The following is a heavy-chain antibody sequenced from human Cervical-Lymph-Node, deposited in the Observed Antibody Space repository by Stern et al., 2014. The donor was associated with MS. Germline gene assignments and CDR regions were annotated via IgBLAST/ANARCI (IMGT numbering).Heavy chain of an antibody. CDR2: IKSKSEGGTT. Sequence: EVQLVESGADLVKPGGSLRLSCVASGPTFSDPWMTWVRQAPGKGLEWVARIKSKSEGGTTGYGPPVEGRFSISREDSTNTLYLEMKSLKIEDTAVYYCTTGGDFWTGYYLDNWGQGTLVTVSS. V-gene: IGHV3-15*01. J-gene: IGHJ4*02. CDR3: TTGGDFWTGYYLDN. D-gene: IGHD3/OR15-3a*01. CDR1: GPTFSDPW.